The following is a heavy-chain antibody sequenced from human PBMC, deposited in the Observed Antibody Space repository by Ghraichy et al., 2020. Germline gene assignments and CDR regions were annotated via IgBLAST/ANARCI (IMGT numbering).Heavy chain of an antibody. CDR1: GFTFSSYA. J-gene: IGHJ1*01. D-gene: IGHD2-15*01. V-gene: IGHV3-23*01. CDR3: AKDVGRGGGSCFHH. CDR2: ISGSGGNT. Sequence: GGSLRLSCAASGFTFSSYAMSWVRQAPGKGLEWVSAISGSGGNTYYADSVKGRFTFSRDNSKNTLYLQMNSLRAEDTAVYYCAKDVGRGGGSCFHHWGQGTLVTVSS.